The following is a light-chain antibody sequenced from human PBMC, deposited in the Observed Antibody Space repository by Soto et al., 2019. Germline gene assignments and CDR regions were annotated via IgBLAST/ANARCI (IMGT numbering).Light chain of an antibody. CDR1: SIGSKS. Sequence: SYELTQAPSVSVAPGQTARLACGGNSIGSKSVHWYQQKSGQAPVLVVYDDSDRPSGIPERFSGSNSGNTATLTISRVEAGDEADYFCQVWDITSDHVIFGGGTKLTVL. J-gene: IGLJ2*01. CDR3: QVWDITSDHVI. V-gene: IGLV3-21*02. CDR2: DDS.